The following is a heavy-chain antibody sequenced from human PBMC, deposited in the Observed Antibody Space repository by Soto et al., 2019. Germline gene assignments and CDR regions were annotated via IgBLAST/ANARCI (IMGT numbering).Heavy chain of an antibody. J-gene: IGHJ3*02. V-gene: IGHV4-59*01. Sequence: LGGPSETLSLTCAVSGGSMSFYSWSWIRQPPGKGLEWIGYIHYSGDTDYNPSLKSRVTISVDRPQNQLSLKLTSVTTADTAVYYCARAHCSNGICYLFDIWGPGTKVTVSS. D-gene: IGHD2-8*01. CDR1: GGSMSFYS. CDR2: IHYSGDT. CDR3: ARAHCSNGICYLFDI.